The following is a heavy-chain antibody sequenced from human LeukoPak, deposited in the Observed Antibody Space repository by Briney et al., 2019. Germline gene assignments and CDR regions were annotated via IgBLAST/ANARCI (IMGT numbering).Heavy chain of an antibody. V-gene: IGHV3-23*01. CDR2: ISGSGAST. CDR3: AKANYGDPVSVFYYFDY. D-gene: IGHD4-17*01. CDR1: GFTFSSYA. Sequence: PGGSLRLSCAASGFTFSSYAVSWVRQAPGKGLEWVSAISGSGASTYYADSVKGRFTISRDNSKNTLYLQMNSLRPEDTAVYCCAKANYGDPVSVFYYFDYWGQGTLVTVSS. J-gene: IGHJ4*02.